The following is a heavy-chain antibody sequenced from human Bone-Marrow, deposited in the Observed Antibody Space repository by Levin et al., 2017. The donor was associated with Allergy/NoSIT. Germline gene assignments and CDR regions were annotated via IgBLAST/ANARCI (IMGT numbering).Heavy chain of an antibody. Sequence: PGESLKISCQTSGYTFASYWIGWVRQMPGKGLEWMGIVYPADSDTKYSPSFEGQVTISADKSNNTAYLHLSSLKASDTAMYFCARHGISYYDSGRYIGFDFWGQGTPVTVSS. CDR3: ARHGISYYDSGRYIGFDF. V-gene: IGHV5-51*01. CDR1: GYTFASYW. J-gene: IGHJ4*02. CDR2: VYPADSDT. D-gene: IGHD3-10*01.